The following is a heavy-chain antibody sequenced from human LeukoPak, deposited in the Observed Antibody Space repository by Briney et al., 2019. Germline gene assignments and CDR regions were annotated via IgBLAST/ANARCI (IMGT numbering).Heavy chain of an antibody. V-gene: IGHV4-34*01. CDR1: GGSFSGYY. Sequence: PSETLSLTCTIYGGSFSGYYWSWIRQPPGKGLEWIGEINHSGNTNQNPSLKSRVTISVDTSKNQFSLKLSSVTAADMAVYYCARGPKLYSSSWVAYYFDYWGQGTLVTVSS. CDR2: INHSGNT. J-gene: IGHJ4*02. CDR3: ARGPKLYSSSWVAYYFDY. D-gene: IGHD6-13*01.